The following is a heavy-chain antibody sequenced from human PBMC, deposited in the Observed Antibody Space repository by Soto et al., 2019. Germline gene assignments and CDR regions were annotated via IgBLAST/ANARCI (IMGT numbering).Heavy chain of an antibody. V-gene: IGHV1-8*01. J-gene: IGHJ6*02. CDR1: GYTFTSYD. Sequence: ASVKVSCKASGYTFTSYDINWVRQAAGRGLEWMGWMNPNSGNTAYAQKFQGRVTMTRNTSISTAYMELSSLRSDDTAVYYCARPDHYYGMNVWGQGTKVTVSS. CDR3: ARPDHYYGMNV. CDR2: MNPNSGNT.